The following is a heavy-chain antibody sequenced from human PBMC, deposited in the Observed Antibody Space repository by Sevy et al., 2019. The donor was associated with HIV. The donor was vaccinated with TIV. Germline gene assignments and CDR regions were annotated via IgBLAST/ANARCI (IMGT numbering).Heavy chain of an antibody. J-gene: IGHJ3*01. D-gene: IGHD3-22*01. CDR2: ISATGGGT. CDR3: AKALNPALESMIEVIFRTLKGFDV. V-gene: IGHV3-23*01. CDR1: GFTFNTHA. Sequence: GGSLRLSCAASGFTFNTHAMNWVRQAPGKGLEWVSGISATGGGTYYTDSVNGRFTVSKENSQNTRYLQMNSLRADDTAIYYCAKALNPALESMIEVIFRTLKGFDVWGQGTMVTVSS.